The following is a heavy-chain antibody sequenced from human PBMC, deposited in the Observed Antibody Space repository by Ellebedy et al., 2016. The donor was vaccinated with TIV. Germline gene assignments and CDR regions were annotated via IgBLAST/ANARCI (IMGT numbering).Heavy chain of an antibody. CDR3: ARDRGYPDAFDI. V-gene: IGHV3-74*03. CDR1: GFTFGPFW. D-gene: IGHD2-15*01. Sequence: GESLKISCEASGFTFGPFWMHWVRQAPGKGLVWVSHINSDGSTIKYVDSVKGRFTVSRDNAENTLYLQLNNLRAEDTAVYYCARDRGYPDAFDIWGQGTMVTVSS. CDR2: INSDGSTI. J-gene: IGHJ3*02.